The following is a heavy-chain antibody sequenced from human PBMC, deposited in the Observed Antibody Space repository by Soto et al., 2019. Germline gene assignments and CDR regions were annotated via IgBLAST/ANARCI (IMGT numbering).Heavy chain of an antibody. CDR2: IDWDDDK. V-gene: IGHV2-70*01. CDR1: GFSLSTSGMC. D-gene: IGHD3-22*01. Sequence: GSGPTLVNPTQTLTLTCTFSGFSLSTSGMCVSWIRQPPGKALEWLALIDWDDDKYYSTSLKTRLTISKDTSKNQVVLTMTNMDPVDTATYYCARMYYYDSSGYSRVAFDYWGQGTLVTVSS. J-gene: IGHJ4*02. CDR3: ARMYYYDSSGYSRVAFDY.